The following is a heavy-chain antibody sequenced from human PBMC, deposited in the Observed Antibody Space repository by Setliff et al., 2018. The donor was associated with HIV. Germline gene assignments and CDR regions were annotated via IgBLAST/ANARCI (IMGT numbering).Heavy chain of an antibody. CDR1: GGSISSGGYY. V-gene: IGHV4-31*03. D-gene: IGHD3-10*01. J-gene: IGHJ4*02. CDR3: ARAFGEGDYYFDY. CDR2: IYYSGST. Sequence: PSETLSLTCTVSGGSISSGGYYWTWIRQHPGKGLEWIGYIYYSGSTYYSPSLKSRVIISVDTSNNQFSLKLSSVTAADPAVYYCARAFGEGDYYFDYWGQGTLVTVSS.